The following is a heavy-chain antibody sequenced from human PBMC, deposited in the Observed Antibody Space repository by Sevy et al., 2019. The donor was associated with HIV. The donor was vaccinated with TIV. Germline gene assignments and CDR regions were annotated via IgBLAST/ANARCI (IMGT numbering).Heavy chain of an antibody. CDR3: ARVSYCTNGVCFYGPFDY. V-gene: IGHV3-21*01. CDR2: ISSSSYR. Sequence: GGSLRLSCAASGFTFSSYSMNWVRQAPGKGLEWVSSISSSSYRYYADSVKGRFTISRDNAKNSLYLQMNSLRAEDTAVYYCARVSYCTNGVCFYGPFDYWGQGTLVTVSS. J-gene: IGHJ4*02. D-gene: IGHD2-8*01. CDR1: GFTFSSYS.